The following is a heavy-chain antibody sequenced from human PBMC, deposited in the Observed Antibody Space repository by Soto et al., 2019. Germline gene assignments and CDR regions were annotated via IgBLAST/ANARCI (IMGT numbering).Heavy chain of an antibody. D-gene: IGHD2-2*01. CDR1: GFDFSNSW. J-gene: IGHJ4*02. CDR2: ISYDGINE. Sequence: GGSLRLSCAASGFDFSNSWMHWVRQVPGKGLEWLAVISYDGINENYSDSVKGRFTISRDNSKNTLYLQMDGLRPEDTAVYYCARDLGYCTSTRCYSSRGPLDYWGQGTLVTVSS. CDR3: ARDLGYCTSTRCYSSRGPLDY. V-gene: IGHV3-30-3*01.